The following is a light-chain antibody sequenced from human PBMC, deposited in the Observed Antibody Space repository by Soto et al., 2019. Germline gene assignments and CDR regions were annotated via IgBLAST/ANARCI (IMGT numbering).Light chain of an antibody. CDR2: ATS. CDR3: QQLYSYRLT. J-gene: IGKJ4*01. Sequence: DIQLTQSPSFLSASVGDRVTITCRASQGTSSYLAWYQQKPGKAPNLLIFATSTLQSGVPSRFSGSGSGTEFTLTISNLQPEDFASYYCQQLYSYRLTFGGGTKAEIK. CDR1: QGTSSY. V-gene: IGKV1-9*01.